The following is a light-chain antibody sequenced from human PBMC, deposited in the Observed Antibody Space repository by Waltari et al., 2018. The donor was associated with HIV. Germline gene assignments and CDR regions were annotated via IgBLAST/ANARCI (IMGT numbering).Light chain of an antibody. CDR2: EVS. Sequence: QSALTQPPSASGSPGQSVTISCTGTSSDVGGYNYVSWYQQHPGKAPKLMIYEVSKRPSGVPDRFFGSKSGNTASLTVSGLQAEDEADYYCSSYAGRSTVVFGGGTTLTVL. CDR1: SSDVGGYNY. CDR3: SSYAGRSTVV. J-gene: IGLJ2*01. V-gene: IGLV2-8*01.